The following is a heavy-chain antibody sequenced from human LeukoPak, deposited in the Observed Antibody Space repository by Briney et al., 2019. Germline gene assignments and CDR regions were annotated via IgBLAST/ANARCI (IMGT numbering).Heavy chain of an antibody. CDR1: GFPFSSYG. Sequence: GGSLRLSCAASGFPFSSYGMHWVRQAPGKGLEWVARLVYDARSDYANSVKGRFSISRDDSKNTLFLDMSNLRVEDTALYYCARDLSAAFDFWGQGVLVTVSS. J-gene: IGHJ4*02. CDR3: ARDLSAAFDF. CDR2: LVYDARS. V-gene: IGHV3-33*01. D-gene: IGHD6-19*01.